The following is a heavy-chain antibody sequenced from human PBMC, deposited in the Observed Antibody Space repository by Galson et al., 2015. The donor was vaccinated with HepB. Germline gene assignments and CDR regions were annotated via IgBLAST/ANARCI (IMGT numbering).Heavy chain of an antibody. CDR3: AKDRKGGTYYYGSGSYYPFDY. CDR2: ISGSGGST. V-gene: IGHV3-23*01. Sequence: SLRLSCAASGFTFSSYAMSWVRQAPGKGLEWVSAISGSGGSTYYADSVKGRFTISRDNSKNTLYLQMNSLRAEDTAVYYCAKDRKGGTYYYGSGSYYPFDYWGQGTLVTVSS. CDR1: GFTFSSYA. J-gene: IGHJ4*02. D-gene: IGHD3-10*01.